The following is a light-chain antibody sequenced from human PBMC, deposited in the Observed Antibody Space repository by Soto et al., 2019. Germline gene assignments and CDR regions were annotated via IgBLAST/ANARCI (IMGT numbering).Light chain of an antibody. V-gene: IGKV1-5*01. J-gene: IGKJ3*01. Sequence: DIQMTQSPSTLSASVGDRGTITCRASQRVGTWVAWYQQKPGKAPKLLIYGASNLESGVPSRFSGSGSGTEFTLTISSLQPDDFATYFCQLYNRNTWSFGPGTNVDI. CDR2: GAS. CDR3: QLYNRNTWS. CDR1: QRVGTW.